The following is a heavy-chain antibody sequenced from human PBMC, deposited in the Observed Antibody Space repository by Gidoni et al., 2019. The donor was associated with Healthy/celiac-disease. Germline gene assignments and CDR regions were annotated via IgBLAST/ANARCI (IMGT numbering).Heavy chain of an antibody. Sequence: QVQLQESGPGLVKPSETLSLTCTVSGGSISSYYWSWIRQPPGKGLEWIGYIYYSGSTNYNPSLKSRVTISVDTSKNQFSLKLSSVTAADTAVYYCARGVGCTNGVCYPYYYGMDVWGQGTTVTVSS. J-gene: IGHJ6*02. D-gene: IGHD2-8*01. CDR2: IYYSGST. CDR1: GGSISSYY. V-gene: IGHV4-59*01. CDR3: ARGVGCTNGVCYPYYYGMDV.